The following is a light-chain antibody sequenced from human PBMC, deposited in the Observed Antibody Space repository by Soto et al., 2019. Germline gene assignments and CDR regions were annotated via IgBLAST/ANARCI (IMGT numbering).Light chain of an antibody. CDR2: DTF. CDR3: LLSYTTVVR. CDR1: PGAVTSGHY. Sequence: QAVVTQEPSLTVSPGGTVTLTCGSSPGAVTSGHYPYWFQQKPGQGPKTLIYDTFNTHSWTPARFSGSLLGGKAALTLSGAQPEDEAVYFCLLSYTTVVRFGGGTKLTVL. V-gene: IGLV7-46*01. J-gene: IGLJ2*01.